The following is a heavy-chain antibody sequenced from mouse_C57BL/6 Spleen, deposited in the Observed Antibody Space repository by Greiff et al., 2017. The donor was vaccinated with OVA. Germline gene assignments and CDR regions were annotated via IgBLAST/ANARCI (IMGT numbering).Heavy chain of an antibody. J-gene: IGHJ3*01. Sequence: VQLKQPGAELVKPGASVKMSCKASGYTFTSYWITWVKQRPGQGLEWIGDIYPGSGSTNYNEKFKSKATLTVDTSSSTAYMQLSSLTSEDSAVYYCARRDDYDAWFAYWGQGTLVTVSA. CDR3: ARRDDYDAWFAY. CDR1: GYTFTSYW. CDR2: IYPGSGST. V-gene: IGHV1-55*01. D-gene: IGHD2-4*01.